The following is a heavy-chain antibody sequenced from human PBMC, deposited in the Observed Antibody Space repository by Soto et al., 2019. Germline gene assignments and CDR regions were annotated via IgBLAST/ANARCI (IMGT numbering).Heavy chain of an antibody. CDR3: ARGGYSYGPYYFDY. CDR1: GYTFTSYA. D-gene: IGHD5-18*01. V-gene: IGHV1-3*01. CDR2: INAGNGNT. Sequence: QVQLVQSGAEVKKPGASVKVSCKASGYTFTSYAMHWVRQAPGQRLEWMGWINAGNGNTKYSQKFQGRVTITRDTXXSTAYMELSSLRSEDTAVYYCARGGYSYGPYYFDYWGPGTLVTVSS. J-gene: IGHJ4*02.